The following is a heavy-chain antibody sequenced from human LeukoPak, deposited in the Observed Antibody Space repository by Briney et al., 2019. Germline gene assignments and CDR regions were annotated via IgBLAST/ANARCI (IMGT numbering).Heavy chain of an antibody. Sequence: GGSLRLSCAASGFTFSSYGMHWVRQAPGKGLEWVAVISYDGSNKYYADSVKGRFTISRDNSENTLYLQMNGLRAEDTAVYYCAKGRGSSDNSFDYWGQGTLVTVSS. CDR2: ISYDGSNK. CDR1: GFTFSSYG. J-gene: IGHJ4*02. V-gene: IGHV3-30*18. D-gene: IGHD6-6*01. CDR3: AKGRGSSDNSFDY.